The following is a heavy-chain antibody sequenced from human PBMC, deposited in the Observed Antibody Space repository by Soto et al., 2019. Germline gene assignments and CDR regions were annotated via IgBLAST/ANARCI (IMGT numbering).Heavy chain of an antibody. CDR1: GGTFSSYA. D-gene: IGHD6-6*01. J-gene: IGHJ4*02. CDR2: IIPIFGTA. CDR3: ARGRPIAARPGGHFDY. V-gene: IGHV1-69*01. Sequence: QVQLVQSGAEVKKPGSSVKVSCKASGGTFSSYAISWVRQASGQGLEWMGGIIPIFGTAYYAQKFQGRVTITADESTSTAYMELSSLRSEDTAVYYCARGRPIAARPGGHFDYWGQGTLVTVSS.